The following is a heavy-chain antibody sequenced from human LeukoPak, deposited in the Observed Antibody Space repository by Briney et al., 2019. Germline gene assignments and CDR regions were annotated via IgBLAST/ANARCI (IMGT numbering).Heavy chain of an antibody. CDR1: GFTVSSND. CDR2: LYSGGNT. D-gene: IGHD3-22*01. V-gene: IGHV3-53*01. Sequence: GGSLRLSCEASGFTVSSNDMSWVRQAPGKGLEWVSVLYSGGNTYSADSVKGRFTISRDNSKNTLYLQLNSLRAEDTAVYYCAKGGYDSSGYYYGVDYWGQGTLVTVSS. J-gene: IGHJ4*02. CDR3: AKGGYDSSGYYYGVDY.